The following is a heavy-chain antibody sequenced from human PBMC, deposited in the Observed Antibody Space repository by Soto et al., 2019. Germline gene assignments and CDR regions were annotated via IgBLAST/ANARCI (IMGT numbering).Heavy chain of an antibody. D-gene: IGHD3-16*02. Sequence: QVQLVESGGGVVQPGRSLRLSCAASRFTFSSYGMHWVRQAPGKGLEWVAVISYDGSNKYYADSVKGRFTISRDNSKNPLYRQMNSLRAEDTAAYYCAKDRGGSYRYGQNWFDPWGQGTLVTVSS. CDR2: ISYDGSNK. J-gene: IGHJ5*02. V-gene: IGHV3-30*18. CDR1: RFTFSSYG. CDR3: AKDRGGSYRYGQNWFDP.